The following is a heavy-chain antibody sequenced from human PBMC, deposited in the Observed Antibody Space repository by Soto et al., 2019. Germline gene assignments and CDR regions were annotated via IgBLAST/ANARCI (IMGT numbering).Heavy chain of an antibody. CDR2: IYYSGST. Sequence: SETLSLTCTVSGGSISSYYWSWIRQPPGKGLEWIGYIYYSGSTNYNPSLKSRVTISVDTSKNQFSLKLSSVTAADTAVYYCARGEVPRYFDYWGQGTLVTVSS. CDR3: ARGEVPRYFDY. V-gene: IGHV4-59*08. J-gene: IGHJ4*02. D-gene: IGHD3-10*01. CDR1: GGSISSYY.